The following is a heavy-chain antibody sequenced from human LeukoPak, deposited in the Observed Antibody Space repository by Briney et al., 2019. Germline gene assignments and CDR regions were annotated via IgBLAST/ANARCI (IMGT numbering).Heavy chain of an antibody. J-gene: IGHJ4*02. CDR1: EFTFNHYA. Sequence: GGSLRLSCAASEFTFNHYAMSWVRQAPGKGLEWVSSISGGGGSTYYADSVKGRFTISRDNSKNTLYLQMNSLRAEDTAMYYCARKNEHYFDYWGQGTLVTVSS. D-gene: IGHD1-1*01. CDR2: ISGGGGST. V-gene: IGHV3-23*01. CDR3: ARKNEHYFDY.